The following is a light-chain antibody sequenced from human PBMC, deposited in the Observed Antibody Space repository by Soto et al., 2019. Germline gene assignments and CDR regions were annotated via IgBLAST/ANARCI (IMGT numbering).Light chain of an antibody. CDR2: EVS. J-gene: IGLJ2*01. Sequence: QSVLTQPPSASGSPGQSVTISCTGTSSDVGGYNYVSWYQQHPGNAPKLMIYEVSKRPSGVPDRFSGSKSGNTASLTVSGLQAEDEADYYCSSYAGSNILSVVFGGGTTVTVL. CDR1: SSDVGGYNY. V-gene: IGLV2-8*01. CDR3: SSYAGSNILSVV.